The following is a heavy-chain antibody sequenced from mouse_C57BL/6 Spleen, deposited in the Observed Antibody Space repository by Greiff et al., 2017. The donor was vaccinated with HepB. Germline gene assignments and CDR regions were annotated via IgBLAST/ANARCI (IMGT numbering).Heavy chain of an antibody. CDR3: ASYIPLYYYGSSFWYFDV. D-gene: IGHD1-1*01. J-gene: IGHJ1*03. CDR2: IRNKANGYTT. CDR1: GFTFTDYY. Sequence: EVNVVESGGGLVQPGGSLSLSCAASGFTFTDYYMSWVRQPPGKALEWLGFIRNKANGYTTEYSASVKGRFTISRDNSQSILYLQMNALRAEDSSTYYCASYIPLYYYGSSFWYFDVWGTGTTVTVSS. V-gene: IGHV7-3*01.